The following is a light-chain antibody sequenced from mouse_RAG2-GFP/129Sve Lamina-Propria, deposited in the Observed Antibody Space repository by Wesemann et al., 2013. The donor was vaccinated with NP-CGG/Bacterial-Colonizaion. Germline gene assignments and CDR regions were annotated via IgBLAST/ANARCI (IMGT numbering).Light chain of an antibody. CDR2: WAS. CDR3: QQYSSYPYMYT. V-gene: IGKV6-23*01. J-gene: IGKJ2*01. Sequence: DIVMTQSHKFMSTSVGDRVSITCKASQDVGTNVAWYQQKPGQSPKLLIYWASTRHTGVPDRFTGSGSGTDFTLTISNVQSEDLADYFCQQYSSYPYMYTFGGGTNLEIK. CDR1: QDVGTN.